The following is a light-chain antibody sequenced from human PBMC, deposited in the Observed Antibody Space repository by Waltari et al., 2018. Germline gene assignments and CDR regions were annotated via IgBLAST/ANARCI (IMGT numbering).Light chain of an antibody. CDR2: KAS. Sequence: DIQMTQSPSSLSASIGDRVTITCRASQSIDDWLAWYQQKPGKAPELLIYKASILQNGVPSRFSGSGFGTECTLTISSLQPSDFATYFCQQYITYSAFGGGTKVEIK. V-gene: IGKV1-5*03. CDR1: QSIDDW. J-gene: IGKJ4*01. CDR3: QQYITYSA.